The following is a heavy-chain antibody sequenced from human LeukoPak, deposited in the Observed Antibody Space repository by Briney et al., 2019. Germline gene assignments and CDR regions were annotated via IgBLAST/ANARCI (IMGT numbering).Heavy chain of an antibody. CDR2: INPSGGST. CDR1: GYTFTSYY. CDR3: ARDGRVVVAAYYFDY. J-gene: IGHJ4*02. D-gene: IGHD2-15*01. V-gene: IGHV1-46*01. Sequence: ASVKVSCKASGYTFTSYYMHWVRQAPGQGLEWMGIINPSGGSTSYAQKFQGRVTMTRDMSTSTVYMELSSLRSEDTAVYYCARDGRVVVAAYYFDYWGQGTLVTVSS.